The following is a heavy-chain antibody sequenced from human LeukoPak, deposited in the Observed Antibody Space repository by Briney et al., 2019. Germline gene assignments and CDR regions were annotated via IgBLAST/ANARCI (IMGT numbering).Heavy chain of an antibody. CDR1: GGSISSGGYY. CDR3: ARVGTLYYYDSSGYYPDY. V-gene: IGHV4-31*03. J-gene: IGHJ4*02. CDR2: IYYSGST. Sequence: SQTLSLTCTVSGGSISSGGYYWSWIRQHPGKGLEWIGYIYYSGSTYYNPSLKSRVTISVDTSKNQFSLKLSSVTAADKAVYYCARVGTLYYYDSSGYYPDYWGQGTLVTVSS. D-gene: IGHD3-22*01.